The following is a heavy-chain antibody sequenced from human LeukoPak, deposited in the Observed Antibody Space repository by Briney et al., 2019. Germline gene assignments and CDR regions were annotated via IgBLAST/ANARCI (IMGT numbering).Heavy chain of an antibody. CDR3: ARGLPQVLRFLEWLPSYYFDY. CDR1: GYTFTGYY. J-gene: IGHJ4*02. CDR2: INPNSGGT. V-gene: IGHV1-2*02. D-gene: IGHD3-3*01. Sequence: GASVTVSCKASGYTFTGYYMHWVRQAPGQGLEWMGWINPNSGGTNYAQKFQGRVTMTRDTSISTAYMELSRLRSDDTAVYYCARGLPQVLRFLEWLPSYYFDYWGQGTLVTVSS.